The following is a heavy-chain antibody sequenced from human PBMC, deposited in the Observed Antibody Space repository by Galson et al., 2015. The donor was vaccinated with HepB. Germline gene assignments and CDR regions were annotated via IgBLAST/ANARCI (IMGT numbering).Heavy chain of an antibody. D-gene: IGHD6-13*01. Sequence: SVKVSCKASGYTFTSYDINWVRQATGQGLEWMGWMNPNSGNTDYAQKFQGRVTMTRNTSISTAYMELSSLRSEDTAVYYCARGIAAAYRYFDPWGQGTLVTVSS. V-gene: IGHV1-8*01. J-gene: IGHJ5*02. CDR2: MNPNSGNT. CDR1: GYTFTSYD. CDR3: ARGIAAAYRYFDP.